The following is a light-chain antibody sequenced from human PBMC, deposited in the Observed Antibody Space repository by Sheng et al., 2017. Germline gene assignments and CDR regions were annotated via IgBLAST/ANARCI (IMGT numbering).Light chain of an antibody. J-gene: IGLJ3*02. CDR3: QTWGXALHWV. V-gene: IGLV4-69*01. CDR1: SGHNNYA. CDR2: LNSDGSH. Sequence: VLTQSPSASASLGASVKLTCTLSSGHNNYAISWHQQQPEKGPRFLLKLNSDGSHIKGDGIPDRFSGSSSGAERYLTISSLQSEDEAVYYCQTWGXALHWVFGGGTKLTVL.